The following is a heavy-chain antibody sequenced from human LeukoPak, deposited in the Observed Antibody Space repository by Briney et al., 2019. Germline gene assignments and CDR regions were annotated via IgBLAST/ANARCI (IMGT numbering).Heavy chain of an antibody. Sequence: ASVKVSCKASGHPFTDYHIHWVRQAPGQGLEWMGWINPNSGGTNYAEKFHGRVTMTRDTSITTAYMELSGLRSADTAVYYCARFRHVAVAGTPHFDFWGQGTLVTVSS. CDR3: ARFRHVAVAGTPHFDF. CDR2: INPNSGGT. CDR1: GHPFTDYH. V-gene: IGHV1-2*02. D-gene: IGHD6-19*01. J-gene: IGHJ4*02.